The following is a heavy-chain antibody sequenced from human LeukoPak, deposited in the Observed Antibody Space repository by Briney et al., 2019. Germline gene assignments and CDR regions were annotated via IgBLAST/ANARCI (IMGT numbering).Heavy chain of an antibody. CDR2: IEYDGNNQ. D-gene: IGHD2-15*01. J-gene: IGHJ4*01. CDR3: AKSVGGNTITGFYCLH. Sequence: GGSLRLSCVASGFTFRNYGMHWVRQAPGKGPEWVAFIEYDGNNQYYADSIKGRITISRANSKNTLYLQLNNLKVRDTALYFCAKSVGGNTITGFYCLHWGQGTLVGVSS. V-gene: IGHV3-30*02. CDR1: GFTFRNYG.